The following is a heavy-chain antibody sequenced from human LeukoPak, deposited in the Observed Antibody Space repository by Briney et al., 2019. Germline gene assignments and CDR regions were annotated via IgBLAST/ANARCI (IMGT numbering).Heavy chain of an antibody. J-gene: IGHJ6*04. V-gene: IGHV3-23*01. Sequence: GGSLRLSCAASGFTFSSYAMSWIRQAPGKGLEWVSAISVSGGSTYYADSVKGRFTISRDNSKNTLYLQMNSLRAEDTAVYYCAKGSGLGYCSSTTCRPFYYYYYGMNVWGKGTTVTVSS. CDR1: GFTFSSYA. CDR2: ISVSGGST. CDR3: AKGSGLGYCSSTTCRPFYYYYYGMNV. D-gene: IGHD2-2*01.